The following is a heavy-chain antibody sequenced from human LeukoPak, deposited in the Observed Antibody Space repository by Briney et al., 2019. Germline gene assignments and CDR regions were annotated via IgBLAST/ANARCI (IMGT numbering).Heavy chain of an antibody. CDR3: ARGENYYDNSGYDY. Sequence: SETLSLTCAVYGGSFSGYYWDWIRQPPGKGLGWIGEINNSGTTNYNPSLKSRVTISVHTSKNQFSLKLSSVTAADTAVYYCARGENYYDNSGYDYWGQGTLVTVSS. CDR2: INNSGTT. J-gene: IGHJ4*02. V-gene: IGHV4-34*01. D-gene: IGHD3-22*01. CDR1: GGSFSGYY.